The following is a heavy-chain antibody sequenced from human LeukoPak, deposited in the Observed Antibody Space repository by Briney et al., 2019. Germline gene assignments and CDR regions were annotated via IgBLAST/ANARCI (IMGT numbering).Heavy chain of an antibody. V-gene: IGHV3-23*01. CDR2: ISGSGGST. CDR3: AKVRIVVVVAATRGAYFDY. J-gene: IGHJ4*02. CDR1: TFTLSSHA. Sequence: GGSLRLSCAASTFTLSSHAMSWVRQAPGKGLEWVSAISGSGGSTYYADSVKGRFTISRDNSKNTLYLQMNSLRAEDTAVYYCAKVRIVVVVAATRGAYFDYWGQGTLVTVSS. D-gene: IGHD2-15*01.